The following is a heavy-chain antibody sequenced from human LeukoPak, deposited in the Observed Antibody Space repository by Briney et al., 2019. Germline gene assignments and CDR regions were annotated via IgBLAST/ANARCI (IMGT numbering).Heavy chain of an antibody. V-gene: IGHV3-23*01. CDR3: AKEASAYYDSSGYHYYFDY. CDR1: GFTFSSYA. J-gene: IGHJ4*02. Sequence: PGGSLRLSCAASGFTFSSYAMSWVRQAPGKGLEWVSAISGSGGSTYYADSVKGRFTISRDSSKNTLYLQMNSLRAEDTAVYYCAKEASAYYDSSGYHYYFDYWGQGTLVTVSS. CDR2: ISGSGGST. D-gene: IGHD3-22*01.